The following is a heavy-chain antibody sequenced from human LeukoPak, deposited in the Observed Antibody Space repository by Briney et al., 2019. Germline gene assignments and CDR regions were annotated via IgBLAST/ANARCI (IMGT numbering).Heavy chain of an antibody. J-gene: IGHJ4*02. CDR3: AKPYYDFWSGYYTPDY. CDR1: GFTFTRHS. CDR2: IGIWNSPI. D-gene: IGHD3-3*01. Sequence: GGSLRLSCAASGFTFTRHSMNWVRQAPGKGLEWVSFIGIWNSPIHYADSVRGRFTISRDNSKNTLYLQMNSLRAEDTAVYYCAKPYYDFWSGYYTPDYWGQGTLVTVSS. V-gene: IGHV3-48*01.